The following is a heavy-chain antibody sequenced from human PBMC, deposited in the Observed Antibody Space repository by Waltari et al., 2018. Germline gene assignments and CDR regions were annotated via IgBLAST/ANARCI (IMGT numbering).Heavy chain of an antibody. CDR2: IYYSGST. Sequence: QLQLQESGPGLVKPSETLSLTCTVSGGSISSSSYYWGWIRQPPGKGLEWIGSIYYSGSTYYNPSLKSRVTISVDTSKNQFSLKLSSVTAADTAVYYCTRDRGRASTVTSPFDYWGQGTLVTVSS. V-gene: IGHV4-39*07. J-gene: IGHJ4*02. D-gene: IGHD4-17*01. CDR1: GGSISSSSYY. CDR3: TRDRGRASTVTSPFDY.